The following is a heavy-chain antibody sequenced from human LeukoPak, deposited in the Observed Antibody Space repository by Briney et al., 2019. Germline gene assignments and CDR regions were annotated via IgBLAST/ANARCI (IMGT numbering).Heavy chain of an antibody. CDR3: ARDAEYSSSSYVDY. D-gene: IGHD6-6*01. J-gene: IGHJ4*02. V-gene: IGHV3-11*01. Sequence: GGSLRLSCAASGFTFSDYYMSWLRQAPGKGLEWVSCISSSGSTIYYADSVKGRFTISRDNAKNSLYLQMNSLRAEDTAVYYCARDAEYSSSSYVDYWSQATLLTVSS. CDR1: GFTFSDYY. CDR2: ISSSGSTI.